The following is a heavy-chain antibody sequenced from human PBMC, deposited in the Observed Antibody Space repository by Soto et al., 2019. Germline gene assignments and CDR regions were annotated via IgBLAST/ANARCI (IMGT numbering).Heavy chain of an antibody. Sequence: SETLSLTCAVYGGSFSGYYWSWIRQPPGKGLEWIGEINHSGSTNYNPSLKSRVTISVDTSKNQFSLKLSSVTAADTAVYYCARGHFSTYYDILTGYYPPPFDYWGQGTLVTVSS. CDR3: ARGHFSTYYDILTGYYPPPFDY. CDR2: INHSGST. V-gene: IGHV4-34*01. CDR1: GGSFSGYY. D-gene: IGHD3-9*01. J-gene: IGHJ4*02.